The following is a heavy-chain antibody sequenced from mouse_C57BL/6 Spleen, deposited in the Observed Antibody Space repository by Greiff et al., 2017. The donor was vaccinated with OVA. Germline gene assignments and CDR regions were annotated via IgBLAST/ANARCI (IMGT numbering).Heavy chain of an antibody. Sequence: VQLQQPGAELVRPGSSVKLSCKASGYTFTSYWMHWVKQRPIQGLEWIGNIDPSDSETHYNQKFKDKATLTVDKSSSTAYMQLSSLTSEDSAVYYCAREGELGRLAYWGQGTLVTVSA. CDR3: AREGELGRLAY. D-gene: IGHD4-1*01. CDR2: IDPSDSET. CDR1: GYTFTSYW. J-gene: IGHJ3*01. V-gene: IGHV1-52*01.